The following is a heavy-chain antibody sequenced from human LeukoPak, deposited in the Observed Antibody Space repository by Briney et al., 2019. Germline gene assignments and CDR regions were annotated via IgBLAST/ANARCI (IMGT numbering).Heavy chain of an antibody. CDR2: IGTSGNTI. CDR1: GFTFSGYI. J-gene: IGHJ4*02. CDR3: ARDQWLDY. D-gene: IGHD6-19*01. V-gene: IGHV3-48*01. Sequence: GGSLRLSCAASGFTFSGYIMNWVRQAPGKGLQWVSFIGTSGNTIYYADSVKGRFTVSRDNAKNSLYLQMNSLRAEDTAVYYCARDQWLDYWGRGTLVTVSS.